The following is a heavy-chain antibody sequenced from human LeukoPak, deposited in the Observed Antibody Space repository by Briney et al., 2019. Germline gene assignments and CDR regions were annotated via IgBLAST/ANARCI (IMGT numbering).Heavy chain of an antibody. CDR1: GGSFSGYY. CDR3: ARGRDIVVVVAAYAFDI. D-gene: IGHD2-15*01. CDR2: INHSGST. Sequence: SETLSLTCAVYGGSFSGYYWSWIRQPPGKGLEWIGEINHSGSTNYNPSLKSRVTMSVDTSKNQFSLKLSSVTAADTAVYYCARGRDIVVVVAAYAFDIWGQGTMVTVSS. V-gene: IGHV4-34*01. J-gene: IGHJ3*02.